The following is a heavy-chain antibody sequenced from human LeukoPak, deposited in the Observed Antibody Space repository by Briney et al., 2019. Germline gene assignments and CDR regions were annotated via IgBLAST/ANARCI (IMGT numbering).Heavy chain of an antibody. V-gene: IGHV1-2*02. D-gene: IGHD1-26*01. Sequence: ASVKVSCKSSGYTFTDYYIYWVRQAPGQGLEWVGLINPNSGDTNYALRFQDRVTMTSDTSISTAYMELSRLRSDDTAVYYCARDAIGVVGTISWFDPWGQGTLVTVSS. CDR3: ARDAIGVVGTISWFDP. CDR2: INPNSGDT. CDR1: GYTFTDYY. J-gene: IGHJ5*02.